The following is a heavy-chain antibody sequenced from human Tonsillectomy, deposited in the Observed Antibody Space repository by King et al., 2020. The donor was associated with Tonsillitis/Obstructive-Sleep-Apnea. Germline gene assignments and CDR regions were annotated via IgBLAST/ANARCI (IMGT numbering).Heavy chain of an antibody. V-gene: IGHV4-34*01. Sequence: VQLQQWGAGLLKPSETLSLTCAVYGGSFSGYYWSWIRQPPGKGLEWIGEINHSGSTNYNPSLKSRVTISVDTSKNQFSLKLSSVTAADTAVYYCARMNLVEPAASPGSGPWGQEPWSPSPQ. D-gene: IGHD2-2*01. J-gene: IGHJ5*02. CDR1: GGSFSGYY. CDR3: ARMNLVEPAASPGSGP. CDR2: INHSGST.